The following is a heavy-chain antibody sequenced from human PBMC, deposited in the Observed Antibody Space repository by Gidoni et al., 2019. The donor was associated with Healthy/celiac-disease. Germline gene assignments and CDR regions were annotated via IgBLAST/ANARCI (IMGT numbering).Heavy chain of an antibody. CDR1: GYTFTSYA. CDR2: INAGNGNT. V-gene: IGHV1-3*01. Sequence: QVQLVQSGAEVKKPGASVKVSCKASGYTFTSYAMHWVRQAPGQRLEWMGWINAGNGNTKYSQKFQGRVTITRDTSASTAYMELSSLRSEDTAVYYCARDFRGVIYRFDPWGQGTLVTVSS. J-gene: IGHJ5*02. D-gene: IGHD3-10*01. CDR3: ARDFRGVIYRFDP.